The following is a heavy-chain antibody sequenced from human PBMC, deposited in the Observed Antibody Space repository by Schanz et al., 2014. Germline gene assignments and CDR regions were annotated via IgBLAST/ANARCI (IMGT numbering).Heavy chain of an antibody. CDR1: GGSFSSNY. D-gene: IGHD2-2*01. CDR2: INQSGTT. CDR3: ARAARRTRVVPLYFDY. Sequence: QVQLQQWGAGLLKPSETLSLTCAVYGGSFSSNYWSWIRQPPGKGLEWIGEINQSGTTNYNPSLKSRVTMSVATSKNHFSLKLRSVTAADTAVYYCARAARRTRVVPLYFDYWGQGTLVTVSS. V-gene: IGHV4-34*02. J-gene: IGHJ4*02.